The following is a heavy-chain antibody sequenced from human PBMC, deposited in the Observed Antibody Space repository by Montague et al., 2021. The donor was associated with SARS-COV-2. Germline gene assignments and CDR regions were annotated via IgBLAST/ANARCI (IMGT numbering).Heavy chain of an antibody. V-gene: IGHV4-59*01. CDR3: ARVKRGYCCGLGGSAHFDY. D-gene: IGHD3-10*01. CDR1: GGSISSYY. CDR2: IYYSGST. Sequence: SETLSLTCTVSGGSISSYYWSWIRQPPGKGLEWIGYIYYSGSTNYNPSLKSRVTISVDTSKNQFSLKLSSVTAADTAVYYCARVKRGYCCGLGGSAHFDYWGQGTLVTVSS. J-gene: IGHJ4*02.